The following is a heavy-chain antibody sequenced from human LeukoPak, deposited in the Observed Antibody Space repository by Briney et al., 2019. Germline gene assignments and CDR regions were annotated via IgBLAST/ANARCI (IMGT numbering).Heavy chain of an antibody. D-gene: IGHD1-26*01. CDR2: ISSSGSTI. CDR1: GFTFSSYE. V-gene: IGHV3-48*03. Sequence: GGSLRLSCAASGFTFSSYEMNWVRQAPGKWLEWVSYISSSGSTIYYADSVKGRFTISRDNAKNSLYLQMNSLRAEDTAVYYCARVGWEPLAFDYWGQGTLVTVSS. J-gene: IGHJ4*02. CDR3: ARVGWEPLAFDY.